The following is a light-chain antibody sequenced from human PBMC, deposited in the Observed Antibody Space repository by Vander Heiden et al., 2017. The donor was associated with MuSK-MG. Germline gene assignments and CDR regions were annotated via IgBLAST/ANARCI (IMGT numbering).Light chain of an antibody. Sequence: IQMTPSPSSLSASVGDRVTITCQASQDLSNYLNWFQQKPGTAPKPLIYDASNFETRVPSRFSGSGCGRDFSFPISSRQQEDIAAYYCRQHDNSHPLTFGRGTKVEIK. CDR3: RQHDNSHPLT. V-gene: IGKV1-33*01. J-gene: IGKJ4*01. CDR1: QDLSNY. CDR2: DAS.